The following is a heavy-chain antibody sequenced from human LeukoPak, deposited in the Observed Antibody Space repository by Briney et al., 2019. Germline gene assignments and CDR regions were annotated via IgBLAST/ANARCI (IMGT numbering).Heavy chain of an antibody. Sequence: PGGSLRLSCTASGFTFRNYDMSWVRQAPGKGLEWVSGISGSGANTYNADSVKRRFTIARDNSKNTLYLQMSSLRADDTAVYNCAFPGYNSVYWGQGTLVTVSS. CDR3: AFPGYNSVY. J-gene: IGHJ4*02. V-gene: IGHV3-23*01. CDR1: GFTFRNYD. CDR2: ISGSGANT. D-gene: IGHD6-19*01.